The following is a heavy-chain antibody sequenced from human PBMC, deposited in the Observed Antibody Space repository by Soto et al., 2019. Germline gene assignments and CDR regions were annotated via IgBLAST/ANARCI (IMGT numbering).Heavy chain of an antibody. V-gene: IGHV1-8*01. Sequence: ASVKVSCKASGDTFTSYDINWVRQATGQGLEWMGWMNPNSGNTGYAQKFQGRVTMTRNTSINTAYMELSSVTSEDTAVYYCARPFCCSNSRHNRFASPARRTPVPVSS. J-gene: IGHJ5*01. CDR3: ARPFCCSNSRHNRFAS. D-gene: IGHD2-2*01. CDR2: MNPNSGNT. CDR1: GDTFTSYD.